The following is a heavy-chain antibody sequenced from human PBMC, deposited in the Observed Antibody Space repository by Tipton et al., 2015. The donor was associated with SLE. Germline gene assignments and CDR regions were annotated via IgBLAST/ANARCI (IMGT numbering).Heavy chain of an antibody. J-gene: IGHJ4*02. CDR2: ISWNSGSI. CDR3: ARGYWGRDY. CDR1: GFTFDDYA. D-gene: IGHD7-27*01. Sequence: SLRLSCAASGFTFDDYAMHWVRQAPGKGLEWVSGISWNSGSIGYADSVKGRFTISRDNAKNSLYLQMNSLRAEDTAVYYCARGYWGRDYWGQGTLVTVSS. V-gene: IGHV3-9*01.